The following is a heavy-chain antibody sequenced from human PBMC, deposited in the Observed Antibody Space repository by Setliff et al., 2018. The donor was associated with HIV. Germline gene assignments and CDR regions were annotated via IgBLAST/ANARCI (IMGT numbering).Heavy chain of an antibody. CDR3: AGGDGDRGDDAYYDSGIDV. V-gene: IGHV4-39*07. CDR2: IFYTGRT. CDR1: GGSIGSSDYY. D-gene: IGHD3-16*01. J-gene: IGHJ6*02. Sequence: PSETLSLTCTVSGGSIGSSDYYWGWIRQPPGNGLAWSGCIFYTGRTTSNPSLRSRVTISLDSSKTQCSLNLRSVTAADSAVYYCAGGDGDRGDDAYYDSGIDVWGQGITVTVSS.